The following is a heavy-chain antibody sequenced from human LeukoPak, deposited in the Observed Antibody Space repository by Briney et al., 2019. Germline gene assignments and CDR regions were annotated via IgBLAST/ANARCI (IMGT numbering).Heavy chain of an antibody. CDR1: GGTFSSYA. J-gene: IGHJ4*02. D-gene: IGHD3-22*01. Sequence: SVKVSCKASGGTFSSYAISWVRQAPGQGLEWVGGIIPIFGTANYAQKFQGRVTITADESTSTAYMELSSLRSEDTAVYYCASGGDYYDSSGYYVPVYWGQGTLVTVSS. V-gene: IGHV1-69*13. CDR2: IIPIFGTA. CDR3: ASGGDYYDSSGYYVPVY.